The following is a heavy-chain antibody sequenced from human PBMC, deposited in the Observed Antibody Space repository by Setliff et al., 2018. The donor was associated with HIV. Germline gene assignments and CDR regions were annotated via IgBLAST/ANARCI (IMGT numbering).Heavy chain of an antibody. V-gene: IGHV3-48*03. D-gene: IGHD1-26*01. Sequence: PGGSLRLSCAASGFTFSSYEMNWVRQAPGKGLEWVSYISSSGSTIYYADSVKGRFTISSDNAKNSLYLQMSSLRAEDTAMYYCARDSSGTYTQDDDALDLWGQGTMVTVSS. CDR3: ARDSSGTYTQDDDALDL. J-gene: IGHJ3*01. CDR2: ISSSGSTI. CDR1: GFTFSSYE.